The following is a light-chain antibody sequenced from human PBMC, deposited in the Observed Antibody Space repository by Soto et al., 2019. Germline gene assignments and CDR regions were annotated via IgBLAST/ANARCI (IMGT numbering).Light chain of an antibody. CDR3: VLYMGSGISV. Sequence: QTVVTQEPSFSVSPGGTVTLTCGLSSGSVSTSYYPSWYQQTPGQATRTLIYNTYTRSSGVPDRFSASILGDKAALTITGAQADDESDYYCVLYMGSGISVFGGGTKVTVL. CDR2: NTY. V-gene: IGLV8-61*01. CDR1: SGSVSTSYY. J-gene: IGLJ2*01.